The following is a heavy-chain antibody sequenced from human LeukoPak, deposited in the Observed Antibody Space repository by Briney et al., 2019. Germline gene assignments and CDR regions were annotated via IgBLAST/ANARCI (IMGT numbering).Heavy chain of an antibody. D-gene: IGHD4-17*01. J-gene: IGHJ4*02. CDR2: IIPIFGTA. CDR1: GGTFSSYA. Sequence: PVKVSCKGCGGTFSSYAISWVRQAPGQGLEWMGGIIPIFGTANYAQKFQGRVTITTDESTSTAYMELSSLRSEDTAVYYCASCPRMTTVTSFDYWGQGTLVTVSS. CDR3: ASCPRMTTVTSFDY. V-gene: IGHV1-69*05.